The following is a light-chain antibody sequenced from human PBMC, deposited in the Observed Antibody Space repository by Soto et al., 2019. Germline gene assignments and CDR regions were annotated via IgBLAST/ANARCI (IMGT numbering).Light chain of an antibody. J-gene: IGKJ4*01. Sequence: DIQMTQSPSSLSASVGDRVTITCRASQGISNYLAWYQQKPGKVPKLLIYAASTLQSGVPSRFSGSGSGTDFTLTINSLQPEDVATYYCQKYNSAPRALTFGGGTKVEIK. CDR2: AAS. V-gene: IGKV1-27*01. CDR1: QGISNY. CDR3: QKYNSAPRALT.